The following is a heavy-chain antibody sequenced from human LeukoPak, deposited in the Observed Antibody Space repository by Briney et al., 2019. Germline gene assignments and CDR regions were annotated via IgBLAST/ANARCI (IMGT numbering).Heavy chain of an antibody. Sequence: GGSLRLSCAASGFTFSTYEMNWVRQAPGKGLEWVSVIFSGGTTYYADSVKGRFTISRDDSKNTLYLQMNSLRVEDTAVYYCARELTQLLMGNYFDPWGQGTLVTVAS. CDR3: ARELTQLLMGNYFDP. J-gene: IGHJ5*02. CDR2: IFSGGTT. D-gene: IGHD2-8*01. V-gene: IGHV3-66*01. CDR1: GFTFSTYE.